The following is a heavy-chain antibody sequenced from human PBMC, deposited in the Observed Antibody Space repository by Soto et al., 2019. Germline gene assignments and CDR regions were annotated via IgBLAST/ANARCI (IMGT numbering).Heavy chain of an antibody. Sequence: QVQLQQWGAGLLKTSETLSLTCVVSGASFSGYFWTWIRQSQGKGLEWIGGVTHSGNSNYNPSLKSRVTLLVDMSRAQFSLRLTSVTAADTAVYYCVGWSDFRIGSGNSGWFDPWGQGTLVTVSS. CDR1: GASFSGYF. J-gene: IGHJ5*02. V-gene: IGHV4-34*02. CDR2: VTHSGNS. CDR3: VGWSDFRIGSGNSGWFDP. D-gene: IGHD1-26*01.